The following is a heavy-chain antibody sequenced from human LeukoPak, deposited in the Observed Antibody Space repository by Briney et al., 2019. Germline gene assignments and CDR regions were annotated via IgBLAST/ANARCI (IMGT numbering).Heavy chain of an antibody. CDR3: AKSSAVAFFDY. V-gene: IGHV3-21*01. CDR1: GFSFSDCW. J-gene: IGHJ4*02. D-gene: IGHD6-19*01. Sequence: GSLRLSCAASGFSFSDCWMNWVRQAPGKGLEWVSSISSSSSYIYYADSVKGRFTTSRDNAKNSLYLQMNSLRAEDTAVYYCAKSSAVAFFDYWGQGTLVTVSS. CDR2: ISSSSSYI.